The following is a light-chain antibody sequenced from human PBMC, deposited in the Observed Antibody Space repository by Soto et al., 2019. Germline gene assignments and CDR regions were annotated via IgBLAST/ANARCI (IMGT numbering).Light chain of an antibody. J-gene: IGKJ2*01. CDR1: QSISSW. V-gene: IGKV1-5*03. Sequence: DIQMTQSPSTLSASVGDRVTITCRASQSISSWLAWYHQKPGKAPKLLIYKASSSQSGVPSRFSGGGSGTEFTLTISSLQPDDFATYFCQQYNSYPHTFGQGTKLEI. CDR2: KAS. CDR3: QQYNSYPHT.